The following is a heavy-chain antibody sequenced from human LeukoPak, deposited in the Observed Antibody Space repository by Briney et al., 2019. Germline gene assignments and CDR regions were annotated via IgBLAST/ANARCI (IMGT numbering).Heavy chain of an antibody. CDR3: ARGSGIAARPKGCIDY. CDR1: GGSFSGYY. V-gene: IGHV4-34*01. Sequence: SETLSLTCAVYGGSFSGYYWSWIRQPPGKGLEWIGEINHSGSTNYNPSLKSRVTISVDTSKNQLSLKLSSVTAADTAVYYCARGSGIAARPKGCIDYWGQGTLVTVSS. D-gene: IGHD6-6*01. J-gene: IGHJ4*02. CDR2: INHSGST.